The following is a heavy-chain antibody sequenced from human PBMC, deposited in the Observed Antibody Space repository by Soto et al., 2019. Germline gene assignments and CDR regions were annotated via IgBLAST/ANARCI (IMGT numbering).Heavy chain of an antibody. D-gene: IGHD3-22*01. V-gene: IGHV1-46*01. Sequence: ASVKVSCKASGYTFTSYYVHWVRQAPGQGLEWMGIINPSGGSTSYAQKFQGRVTMTRDTSTSTVYMELSSLRSEDTAVYYCARVAYYYDSSGYPPDDAFDIWGQGTMVPVS. CDR1: GYTFTSYY. CDR2: INPSGGST. J-gene: IGHJ3*02. CDR3: ARVAYYYDSSGYPPDDAFDI.